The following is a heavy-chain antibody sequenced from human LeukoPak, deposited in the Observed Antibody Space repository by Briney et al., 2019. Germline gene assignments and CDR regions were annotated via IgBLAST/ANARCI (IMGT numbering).Heavy chain of an antibody. CDR1: GGSISSYY. V-gene: IGHV4-59*08. CDR2: IYYSGST. D-gene: IGHD2-2*02. J-gene: IGHJ5*02. Sequence: SETLSLTCTVSGGSISSYYWSWIRQPLGKGLEWIGYIYYSGSTNYNPSLKSRVTISVDTSKNQFSLKLSSVTAADTAVYYCARTLGYCSSTSCYTPGSSGWFDPWGQGTLVTVSS. CDR3: ARTLGYCSSTSCYTPGSSGWFDP.